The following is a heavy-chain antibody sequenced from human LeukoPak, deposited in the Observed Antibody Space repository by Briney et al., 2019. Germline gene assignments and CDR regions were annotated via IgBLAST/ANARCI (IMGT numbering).Heavy chain of an antibody. Sequence: GGSPRLSCAASGFTFSSYWMHWARQAPGKGLVWVSRIKSDGSSTTYADSVKGRFTISRDNAKNTLYLQMNSLRAEDTAVYYCARATLGYSSGWYDNWGQGTLVTVSS. V-gene: IGHV3-74*01. CDR1: GFTFSSYW. CDR3: ARATLGYSSGWYDN. J-gene: IGHJ5*02. CDR2: IKSDGSST. D-gene: IGHD6-19*01.